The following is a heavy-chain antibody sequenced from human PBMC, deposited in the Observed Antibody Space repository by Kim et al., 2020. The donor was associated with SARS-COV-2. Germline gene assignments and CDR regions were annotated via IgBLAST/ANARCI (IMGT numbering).Heavy chain of an antibody. CDR2: ISYDGSNK. CDR1: GFTFSSYA. D-gene: IGHD3-3*01. CDR3: ARVLGGWSGYYPYYYYY. J-gene: IGHJ6*01. V-gene: IGHV3-30-3*01. Sequence: GGSLRLSCAASGFTFSSYAMHWVRQAPGKGLEWVAVISYDGSNKYYADSVKGRFTISRDNSKNTLYLQMNSLRAEDTAVYYCARVLGGWSGYYPYYYYY.